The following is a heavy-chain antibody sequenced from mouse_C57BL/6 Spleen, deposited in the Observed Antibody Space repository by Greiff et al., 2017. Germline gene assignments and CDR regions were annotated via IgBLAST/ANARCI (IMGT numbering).Heavy chain of an antibody. J-gene: IGHJ2*01. Sequence: VQLQQSGAELVRPGASVTLSCKASGYTFTDYEMHWVKQTPVHGLEWIGAIDPETGGTAYNQTFKGKAILTADKSSSTAYMELRSLTSEDSAVYYCTREEGFITTVVPFDYWGQGTTLTVSS. CDR2: IDPETGGT. CDR1: GYTFTDYE. V-gene: IGHV1-15*01. CDR3: TREEGFITTVVPFDY. D-gene: IGHD1-1*01.